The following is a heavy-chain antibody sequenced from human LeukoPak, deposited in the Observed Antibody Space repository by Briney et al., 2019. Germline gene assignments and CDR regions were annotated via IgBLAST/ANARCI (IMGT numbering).Heavy chain of an antibody. CDR3: ARVRGYCSSTSCYRLGYWFDP. CDR1: GYTFTSYG. Sequence: AASVKVSCKASGYTFTSYGISWVRPALGQGLEWMGWISAYNGNTNYAQKLQGRVTMTTDTSTSTAYMELRSLRSDDTAVYYCARVRGYCSSTSCYRLGYWFDPWGQGTLVTVSS. CDR2: ISAYNGNT. D-gene: IGHD2-2*01. V-gene: IGHV1-18*01. J-gene: IGHJ5*02.